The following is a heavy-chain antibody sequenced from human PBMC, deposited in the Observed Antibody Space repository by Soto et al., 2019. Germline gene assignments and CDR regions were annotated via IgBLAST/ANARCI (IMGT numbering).Heavy chain of an antibody. D-gene: IGHD3-22*01. J-gene: IGHJ4*02. CDR3: ARGITMILVVQGDAPDKYYFDS. CDR2: MNRRGRT. Sequence: SQSMSPTWAAGGRSFSGYYQRWIRHSPGKGLGWVEEMNRRGRTNQNPSLKSRVTISVDTSKNQFSLKLKSVTAADTAVHYCARGITMILVVQGDAPDKYYFDSWGQGTQVTVSS. CDR1: GRSFSGYY. V-gene: IGHV4-34*01.